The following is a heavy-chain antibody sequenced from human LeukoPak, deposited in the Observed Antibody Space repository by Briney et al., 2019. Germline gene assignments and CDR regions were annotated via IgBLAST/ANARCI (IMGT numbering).Heavy chain of an antibody. CDR3: ARVYTVMGATTVDHYHYYMDV. V-gene: IGHV4-38-2*01. CDR1: SYSISSGSY. D-gene: IGHD5-18*01. J-gene: IGHJ6*02. CDR2: IFHSGNS. Sequence: SETLPLTCAVSSYSISSGSYWGWIRQSPGKGLEWVGSIFHSGNSYYNPSLKSRLTMSVDTSKNQFSLKLTSVTAADTALYYCARVYTVMGATTVDHYHYYMDVWGQGTTVTVSS.